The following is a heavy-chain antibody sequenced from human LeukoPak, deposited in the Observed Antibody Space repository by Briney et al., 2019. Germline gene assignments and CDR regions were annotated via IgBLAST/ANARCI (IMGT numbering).Heavy chain of an antibody. D-gene: IGHD6-13*01. V-gene: IGHV3-30*02. Sequence: PGGSLRLSCAASGFTFSSYGMHWVRQAPGKGLEWVAFIRYDGSNKYYADSVKGRFTISRDNGQNSLHLQMNSLRAEDTAVYYCVRLVDSAGVGYYYYYMDVWGKGTTVSVSS. CDR3: VRLVDSAGVGYYYYYMDV. CDR2: IRYDGSNK. J-gene: IGHJ6*03. CDR1: GFTFSSYG.